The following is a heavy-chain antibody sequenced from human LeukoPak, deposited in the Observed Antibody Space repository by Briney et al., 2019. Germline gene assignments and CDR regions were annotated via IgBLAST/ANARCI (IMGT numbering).Heavy chain of an antibody. J-gene: IGHJ4*02. V-gene: IGHV4-59*08. D-gene: IGHD6-13*01. CDR3: ARHQGTYSSSWYDY. CDR2: IYYSGST. CDR1: GGSISSYY. Sequence: SETLSLTCTVSGGSISSYYWSWIRQPPGKGLEWIGYIYYSGSTNYNPSLKSRVTISVDTSKNQFSLKLSSVTAADTAVYYCARHQGTYSSSWYDYWGQGTLATVSS.